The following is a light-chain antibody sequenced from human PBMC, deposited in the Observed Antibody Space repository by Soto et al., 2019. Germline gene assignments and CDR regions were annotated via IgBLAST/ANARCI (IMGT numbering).Light chain of an antibody. Sequence: ETMLTQSPGTLSLSPGERATLSCRASQSVTSRYLAWYQQKPGQAPSLLIQGASSRATGIPDRFSGSGSGTDFTLTISRLEPEDFAVYYCQHRGAFGGGTKVEIK. J-gene: IGKJ4*01. CDR3: QHRGA. V-gene: IGKV3-20*01. CDR2: GAS. CDR1: QSVTSRY.